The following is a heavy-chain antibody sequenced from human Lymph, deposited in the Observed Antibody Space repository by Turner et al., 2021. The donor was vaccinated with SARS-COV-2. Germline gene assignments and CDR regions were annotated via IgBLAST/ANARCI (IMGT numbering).Heavy chain of an antibody. V-gene: IGHV4-39*01. CDR3: ARQEVLLWFGELSGNWFDP. Sequence: QLQLQESGPGLVKPSETLSLTCTVSGGSISSSSYYWGWIRQPPGKGLEWIGSIYYNGSTYYNPSLKSRVTISVDTSKNQFSLKLSSVTAADTAVYYCARQEVLLWFGELSGNWFDPWGQGTLVTVSS. CDR2: IYYNGST. D-gene: IGHD3-10*01. CDR1: GGSISSSSYY. J-gene: IGHJ5*02.